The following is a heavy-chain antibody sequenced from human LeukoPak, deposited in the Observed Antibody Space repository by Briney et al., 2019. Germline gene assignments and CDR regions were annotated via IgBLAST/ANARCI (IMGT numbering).Heavy chain of an antibody. CDR3: ASEIRYCSDGTCYPDYFDN. J-gene: IGHJ4*02. CDR1: GLSFATYW. Sequence: GGSLRLSCVDSGLSFATYWMSWVRQAPGKRLEWVANINRGGSEKYYVDSVKGRFTISRDNAKNSLYLQMNSLRAEDTAVYYCASEIRYCSDGTCYPDYFDNWGQGTLVTVSS. V-gene: IGHV3-7*01. D-gene: IGHD2-15*01. CDR2: INRGGSEK.